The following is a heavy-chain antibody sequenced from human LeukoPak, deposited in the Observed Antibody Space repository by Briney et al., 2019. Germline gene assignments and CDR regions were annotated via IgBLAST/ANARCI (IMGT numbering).Heavy chain of an antibody. J-gene: IGHJ4*02. CDR1: GFTFSSYA. D-gene: IGHD3-3*01. Sequence: PGGSLRLSCAAPGFTFSSYAMSWVRQAPGKGLEWVSAISGSGGSTYYADSVKGRFTISRDNSKNTLYLQMNSLRAEDTAVYYCASLRFLEWLSFDYWGQGTLATVSS. CDR2: ISGSGGST. V-gene: IGHV3-23*01. CDR3: ASLRFLEWLSFDY.